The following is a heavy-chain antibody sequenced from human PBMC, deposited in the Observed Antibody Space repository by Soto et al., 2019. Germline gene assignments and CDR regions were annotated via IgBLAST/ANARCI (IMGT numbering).Heavy chain of an antibody. V-gene: IGHV3-23*01. Sequence: GGSLRLSCAASGFTFSSYAMSWVRQAPGKGLEWVSVISGNGGSTDYADSVKGRFTISRDNSKNTLYLQMNSLRAEDTAVYYCAKGSTYGSRYYFDYWGQGTLVTVSS. J-gene: IGHJ4*02. D-gene: IGHD3-10*01. CDR2: ISGNGGST. CDR3: AKGSTYGSRYYFDY. CDR1: GFTFSSYA.